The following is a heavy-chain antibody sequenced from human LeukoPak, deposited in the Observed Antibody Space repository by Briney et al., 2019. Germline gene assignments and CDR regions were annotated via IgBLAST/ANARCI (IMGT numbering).Heavy chain of an antibody. D-gene: IGHD3-22*01. CDR1: GGSFSGYY. CDR3: ARDGIYYDRSGYSPSAPI. Sequence: SETLSLTCAVYGGSFSGYYWSWLRQPPGKGLEWIGYIYYSGSTNYNPSLKSRVTISVDTSKNQFSLKLSSVTAADTAVYYCARDGIYYDRSGYSPSAPIWGQGTMVTVSS. V-gene: IGHV4-34*11. CDR2: IYYSGST. J-gene: IGHJ3*02.